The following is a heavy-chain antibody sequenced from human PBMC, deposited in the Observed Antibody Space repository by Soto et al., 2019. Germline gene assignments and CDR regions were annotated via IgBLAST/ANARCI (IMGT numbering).Heavy chain of an antibody. D-gene: IGHD3-22*01. J-gene: IGHJ4*02. CDR2: LTWNGEII. Sequence: EVQLVESGGALVQPGRSLRLSCVASGFTFDDYAIHWVRQSPGKGLEWVSGLTWNGEIIGYADSVKGRFTISRDNAKNSAYLEMNSLRAEDTALYYCVKDSESSGYLTHLDYWGQGTLVTVSS. V-gene: IGHV3-9*01. CDR3: VKDSESSGYLTHLDY. CDR1: GFTFDDYA.